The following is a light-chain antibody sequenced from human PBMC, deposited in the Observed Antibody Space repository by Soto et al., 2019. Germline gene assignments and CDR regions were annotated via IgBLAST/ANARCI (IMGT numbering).Light chain of an antibody. CDR3: ATWDDSRRGV. Sequence: QSVLTQPPSASGTPGQRITISCSGSSSNIESHTVNWYQQVPGAAPKLLINTNNQRPSGVPDRFSGSKSGASASLAISGLQPEDEATYYCATWDDSRRGVFGTGTKVTVL. J-gene: IGLJ1*01. CDR2: TNN. V-gene: IGLV1-44*01. CDR1: SSNIESHT.